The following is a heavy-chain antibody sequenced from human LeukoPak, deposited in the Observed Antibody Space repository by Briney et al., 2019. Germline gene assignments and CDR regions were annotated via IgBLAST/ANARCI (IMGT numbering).Heavy chain of an antibody. CDR3: ARHDHYDYVWGSYRYTGAFDI. CDR1: GGSFSGYY. J-gene: IGHJ3*02. CDR2: INHSGST. Sequence: PSETLSLTCTVYGGSFSGYYWSWIRQPPGKGLEWIGEINHSGSTNYNPSLKSRVTISVDTSKNQFSLKLSSVAAADTAVYYCARHDHYDYVWGSYRYTGAFDIWGQGTMVTVSS. V-gene: IGHV4-34*01. D-gene: IGHD3-16*02.